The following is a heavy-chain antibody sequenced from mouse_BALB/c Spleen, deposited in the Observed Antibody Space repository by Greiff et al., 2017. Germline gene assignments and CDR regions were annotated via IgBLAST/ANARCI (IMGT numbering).Heavy chain of an antibody. D-gene: IGHD2-1*01. CDR1: GFTFSSYA. CDR3: ARDRDGNPFDY. J-gene: IGHJ2*01. Sequence: EVKLVESGGGLVKPGGSLKLSCAASGFTFSSYAMSWVRQTPEKRLEWVASISSGGSTYYPDSVKGRFTISRDNARNILYLQMSSLRSEDTAMYYCARDRDGNPFDYWGQGTTLTVSS. V-gene: IGHV5-6-5*01. CDR2: ISSGGST.